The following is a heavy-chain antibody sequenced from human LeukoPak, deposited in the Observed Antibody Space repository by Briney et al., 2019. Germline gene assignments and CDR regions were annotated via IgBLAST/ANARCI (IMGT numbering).Heavy chain of an antibody. CDR2: INSGGST. Sequence: PGGSLRLSCAASGFTVSSNYMNWLRQAPGQGLEGVSVINSGGSTHYADSVKGRFTIPRDNSKNTLYLQMNSLRAEDTAVYYCARDLYYYGSGSDNFVYYWGQGTLVTVSS. CDR1: GFTVSSNY. D-gene: IGHD3-10*01. J-gene: IGHJ4*02. CDR3: ARDLYYYGSGSDNFVYY. V-gene: IGHV3-53*01.